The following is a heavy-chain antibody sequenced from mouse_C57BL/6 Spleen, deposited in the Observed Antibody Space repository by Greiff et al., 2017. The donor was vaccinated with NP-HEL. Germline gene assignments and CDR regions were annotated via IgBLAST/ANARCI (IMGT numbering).Heavy chain of an antibody. D-gene: IGHD2-3*01. J-gene: IGHJ2*01. Sequence: QVQLKESGPELVKPGASVKISCKASGYAFSSSWMNWVKQRPGKGLEWVGRIYPGDGDTNYNGKFTGKATLTAEKSASTAYMQLSSLTSEDSAVYFCARGGRYDGYYGGGFDYWGQGTTLTVSS. CDR1: GYAFSSSW. CDR2: IYPGDGDT. V-gene: IGHV1-82*01. CDR3: ARGGRYDGYYGGGFDY.